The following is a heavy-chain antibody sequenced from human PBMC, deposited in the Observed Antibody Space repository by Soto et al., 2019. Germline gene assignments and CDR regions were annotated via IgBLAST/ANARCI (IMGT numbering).Heavy chain of an antibody. V-gene: IGHV4-38-2*01. J-gene: IGHJ4*02. CDR1: GYSISSGYF. D-gene: IGHD6-19*01. Sequence: SETLSLTCAVSGYSISSGYFLGGSRQPPGKWLAWIGGIYHSGSTYYTPPLKSRFTLSVDASKNQFSLKLSSVTAADTAVYYCARVIAVAGGYYFDYWGQGTLVTVSS. CDR2: IYHSGST. CDR3: ARVIAVAGGYYFDY.